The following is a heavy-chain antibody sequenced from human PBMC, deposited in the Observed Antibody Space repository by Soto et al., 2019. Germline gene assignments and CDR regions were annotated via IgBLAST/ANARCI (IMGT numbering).Heavy chain of an antibody. CDR1: GGSISSGGYY. J-gene: IGHJ4*02. Sequence: PSETLSLTCTVSGGSISSGGYYWSWIRQPPGKELEWIGYINYSGNSNRNPSLKGRVTISIDTSNNELSLRLSSVTAADTAVYYCARNSGYSYGPLGSSFDYWGQGTLVTVSS. V-gene: IGHV4-61*08. CDR2: INYSGNS. D-gene: IGHD5-18*01. CDR3: ARNSGYSYGPLGSSFDY.